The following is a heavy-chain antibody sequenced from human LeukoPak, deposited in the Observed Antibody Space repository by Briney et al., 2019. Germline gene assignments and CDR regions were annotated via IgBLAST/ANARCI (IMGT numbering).Heavy chain of an antibody. CDR1: GGSISGYY. CDR3: ARIRHRGQQQPFDY. D-gene: IGHD6-13*01. J-gene: IGHJ4*02. V-gene: IGHV4-59*01. Sequence: PSETLSLTCTVSGGSISGYYWIWMRQPPGKGLEWIGYIYYSGSTNYNPSLRSRITISVDTSKQQFSLKLRSVTAADTAVYYCARIRHRGQQQPFDYWGQGTLVTVSS. CDR2: IYYSGST.